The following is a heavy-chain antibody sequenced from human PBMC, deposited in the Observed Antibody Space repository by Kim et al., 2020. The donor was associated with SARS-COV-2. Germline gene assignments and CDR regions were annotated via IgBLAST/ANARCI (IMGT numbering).Heavy chain of an antibody. V-gene: IGHV4-34*01. J-gene: IGHJ5*02. CDR3: ATAVRGKTWFDP. Sequence: SETLSLTCAVFGGSLNTYYWSWVRQPPGKGLEWIGQISDSGSTDYNPSLKSRVTISIDTSRNQFSLSLRSVTAADTAVYYCATAVRGKTWFDPWGQGTLVTVSS. CDR2: ISDSGST. D-gene: IGHD1-26*01. CDR1: GGSLNTYY.